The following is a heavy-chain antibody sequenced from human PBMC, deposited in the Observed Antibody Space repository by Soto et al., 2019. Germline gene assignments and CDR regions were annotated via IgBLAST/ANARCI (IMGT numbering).Heavy chain of an antibody. J-gene: IGHJ6*03. Sequence: EVQLVESGGGLVQPGRSLRLSCAASGFSFDEYAMHWVRQDPGKGLEWVSGVSWNSGTMGYGDSVRGRFAISRDNAKNSLYLQMNSLTTEDTALYYCAKGFCSSTRCLTYSYMDVWGKGTTVTVSS. CDR2: VSWNSGTM. CDR3: AKGFCSSTRCLTYSYMDV. CDR1: GFSFDEYA. V-gene: IGHV3-9*01. D-gene: IGHD2-2*01.